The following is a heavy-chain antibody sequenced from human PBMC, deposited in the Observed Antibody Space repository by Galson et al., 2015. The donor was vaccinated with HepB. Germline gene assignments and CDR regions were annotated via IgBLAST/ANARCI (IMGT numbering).Heavy chain of an antibody. CDR2: ISGGGGST. V-gene: IGHV3-23*01. CDR1: GFTFSSYA. D-gene: IGHD5-12*01. CDR3: AKKMGLRMGGIDY. J-gene: IGHJ4*02. Sequence: SLRLSCAASGFTFSSYAMSWVRQAPGKGLEWVSSISGGGGSTCYADSVKGRFTISRDNSKNTMSLQMNSLRAEDTAVYYCAKKMGLRMGGIDYWGQGTLVTVSS.